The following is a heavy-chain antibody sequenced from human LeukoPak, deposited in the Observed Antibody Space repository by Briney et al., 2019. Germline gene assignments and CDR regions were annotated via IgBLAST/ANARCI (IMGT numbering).Heavy chain of an antibody. Sequence: PGGSLRLSCAASGFTFSIYDMTWVRQAPGKGLEWVSDIFGSGDSTYYADSVKGRFTISRDNSKNTLYLQMNSLRADDTAVYYSAKGNWNDDWGQGTLVSVSS. CDR3: AKGNWNDD. J-gene: IGHJ5*02. CDR2: IFGSGDST. CDR1: GFTFSIYD. V-gene: IGHV3-23*01.